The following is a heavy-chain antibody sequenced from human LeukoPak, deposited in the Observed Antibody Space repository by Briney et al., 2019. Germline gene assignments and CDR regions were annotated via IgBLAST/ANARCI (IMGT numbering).Heavy chain of an antibody. CDR3: STLTSRGLSDS. D-gene: IGHD1-20*01. J-gene: IGHJ4*02. Sequence: GGSLRLSCAASGFTFSNAYMNWVRQAPGKGLEWVGRIKPKTDGETTEYAAPVKDRFSISRDDSKNMLYLQMNSLKSEDTAVYYCSTLTSRGLSDSWGQGTLVTVSS. V-gene: IGHV3-15*07. CDR2: IKPKTDGETT. CDR1: GFTFSNAY.